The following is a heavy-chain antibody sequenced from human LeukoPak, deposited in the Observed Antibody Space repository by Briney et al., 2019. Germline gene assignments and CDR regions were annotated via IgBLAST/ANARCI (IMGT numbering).Heavy chain of an antibody. V-gene: IGHV1-18*01. CDR2: ISAYNGNT. D-gene: IGHD3-22*01. Sequence: ASVKVSCKASGYTFTSYGISWVRQAPGQGLEWMGWISAYNGNTNYAQKLQGRVTMTTDTSTSTAYMELRSLRSDDTAVYYCARCRGAVVITEYYYMDVWGKGTTVTVSS. CDR3: ARCRGAVVITEYYYMDV. CDR1: GYTFTSYG. J-gene: IGHJ6*03.